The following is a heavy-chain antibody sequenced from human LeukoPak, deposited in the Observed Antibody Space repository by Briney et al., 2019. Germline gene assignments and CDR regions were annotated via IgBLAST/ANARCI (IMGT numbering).Heavy chain of an antibody. Sequence: PSQTLSLTCAISGDSVSSNSAIWNWIRQSPSRGLEWLGRTYYRSKWYNDYAVSVKGRMTINPDTSKNQFSLQLNSVTPEDTATYYCVRGGAIRVTGTTPFDYWGQGTLVTVSS. J-gene: IGHJ4*02. CDR3: VRGGAIRVTGTTPFDY. CDR2: TYYRSKWYN. D-gene: IGHD1-20*01. V-gene: IGHV6-1*01. CDR1: GDSVSSNSAI.